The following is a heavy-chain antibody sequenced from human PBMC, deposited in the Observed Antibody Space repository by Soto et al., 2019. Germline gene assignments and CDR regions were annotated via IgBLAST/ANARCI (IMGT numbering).Heavy chain of an antibody. CDR2: ILHDGSAE. Sequence: GGSLRLSCAASGFIFTSYGMHWVRQAPGKGLEWMALILHDGSAEYYADSVKGRFAISRDNSKNTLYLQMNSLTAEDTAVYYCARSRDGYSFYFYYGMDGWGQGTTVTVSS. CDR3: ARSRDGYSFYFYYGMDG. D-gene: IGHD4-4*01. J-gene: IGHJ6*02. CDR1: GFIFTSYG. V-gene: IGHV3-30*03.